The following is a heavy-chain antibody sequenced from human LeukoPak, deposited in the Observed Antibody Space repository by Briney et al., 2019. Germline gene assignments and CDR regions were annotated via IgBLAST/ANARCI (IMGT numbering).Heavy chain of an antibody. V-gene: IGHV1-46*03. J-gene: IGHJ4*02. CDR3: ARNVDSGLDY. CDR2: INPSGGST. Sequence: ASVKVSCKASGYTFTTYYVHWVRQAPGQGLEWMGFINPSGGSTSYAQKFQGRVTMTRVTSTSTVYMELSSLRSEDTAMYYCARNVDSGLDYWGQGTLVTVSS. D-gene: IGHD3-10*01. CDR1: GYTFTTYY.